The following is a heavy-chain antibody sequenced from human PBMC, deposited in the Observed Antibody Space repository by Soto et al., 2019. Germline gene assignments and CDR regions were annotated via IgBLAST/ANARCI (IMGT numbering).Heavy chain of an antibody. CDR3: ARHPRPYCSSTSCLTDAFDI. CDR2: IYYSGST. V-gene: IGHV4-39*01. Sequence: SETLSLTCTVSGGSISSSSYYWGWIRQPPGKGLEWIGSIYYSGSTYYNPSLKSRVTISVDTSKNQFSLKLSSVTAADTAVYYCARHPRPYCSSTSCLTDAFDIWGQGTMVTVSS. CDR1: GGSISSSSYY. J-gene: IGHJ3*02. D-gene: IGHD2-2*01.